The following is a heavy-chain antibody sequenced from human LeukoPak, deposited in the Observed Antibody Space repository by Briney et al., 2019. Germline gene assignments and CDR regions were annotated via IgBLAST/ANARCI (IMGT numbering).Heavy chain of an antibody. CDR2: ISTSSIYI. Sequence: NAGGSLRLSCAASGFTFSTYSMNWVRQAPGKGLEWISFISTSSIYIYYADSVKGRFTISRDNARNSLYLQMNSLRAEDTAVYYCARGEWSSSPFDYWGQGTLVTVSS. CDR3: ARGEWSSSPFDY. V-gene: IGHV3-21*01. CDR1: GFTFSTYS. J-gene: IGHJ4*02. D-gene: IGHD6-6*01.